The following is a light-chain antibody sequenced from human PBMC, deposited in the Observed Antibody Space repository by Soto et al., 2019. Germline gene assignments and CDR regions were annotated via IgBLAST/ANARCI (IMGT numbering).Light chain of an antibody. V-gene: IGLV1-44*01. CDR1: NSNIGTNA. CDR2: TNN. J-gene: IGLJ1*01. CDR3: AAWDDSLGAYV. Sequence: QSGLTQPPSASATPGQRVGIACSSINSNIGTNAGSWHQQLPGTAPRLLIYTNNRRPSGVPQRFSGSKTGTSASLAIGGLQSEDGADYYCAAWDDSLGAYVFGTGTKVTVL.